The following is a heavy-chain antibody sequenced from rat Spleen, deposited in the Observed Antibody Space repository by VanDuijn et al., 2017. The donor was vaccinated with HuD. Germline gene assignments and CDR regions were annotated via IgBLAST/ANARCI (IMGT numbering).Heavy chain of an antibody. CDR2: ITYDGSST. CDR3: ARHGPTAPFY. J-gene: IGHJ2*01. CDR1: GFTFSDYY. D-gene: IGHD1-11*01. V-gene: IGHV5-29*01. Sequence: EVQLVESDGGLVQPGRSLKLSCAASGFTFSDYYMTWVRQAPTKGLEWVATITYDGSSTYYQDSVKGRFTISRDNVKSTLYLQMDSLRSEDTATYYCARHGPTAPFYWGQGVMVTVSS.